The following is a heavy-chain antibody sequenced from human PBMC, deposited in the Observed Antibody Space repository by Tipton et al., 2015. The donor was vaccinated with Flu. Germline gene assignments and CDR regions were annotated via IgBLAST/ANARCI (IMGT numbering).Heavy chain of an antibody. D-gene: IGHD3-16*01. Sequence: QLVQSGAEVKKPGESLKISCKGSGYTFTSYWIGWVRQMPGKGLEWTGIIYPGDSDTKYSPSSQGQVSISADMSINPAYLLRSSLKASDPAMYYCGSLGSEPTRYFDYWGPGTLVTVSS. V-gene: IGHV5-51*01. CDR1: GYTFTSYW. CDR2: IYPGDSDT. J-gene: IGHJ4*02. CDR3: GSLGSEPTRYFDY.